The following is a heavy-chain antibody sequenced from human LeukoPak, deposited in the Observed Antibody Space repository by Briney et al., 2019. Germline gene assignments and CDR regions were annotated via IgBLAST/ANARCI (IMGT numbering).Heavy chain of an antibody. CDR2: ISPYSGKT. V-gene: IGHV1-18*01. CDR1: GYIFINYG. Sequence: GASVKVSCKASGYIFINYGISWVRQAPGQGLEWMGWISPYSGKTKYAQNFQGRVTMTRDTSTNTVDMELRSLRSDDTAVYYCARQVSRGDWHYGPLDYWGQGTVVTVSS. J-gene: IGHJ4*02. CDR3: ARQVSRGDWHYGPLDY. D-gene: IGHD1-7*01.